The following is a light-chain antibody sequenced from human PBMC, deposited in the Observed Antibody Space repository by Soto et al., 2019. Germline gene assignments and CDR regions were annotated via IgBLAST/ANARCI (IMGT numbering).Light chain of an antibody. Sequence: QSALTQPPSASGSPGQSVTISCTGTSSDIGFYNYVSWYQQHPGKAPKLMISEVNKRPSGVPDRFSGSKSGNTASLTVSGLQGEDEADYYCSSYAGSNNLVFGGGTKLTVL. V-gene: IGLV2-8*01. CDR2: EVN. CDR1: SSDIGFYNY. J-gene: IGLJ2*01. CDR3: SSYAGSNNLV.